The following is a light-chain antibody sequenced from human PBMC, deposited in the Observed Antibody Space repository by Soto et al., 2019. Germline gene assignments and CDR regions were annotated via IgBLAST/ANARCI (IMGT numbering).Light chain of an antibody. J-gene: IGKJ5*01. CDR3: QQRSNWPPFIT. V-gene: IGKV3-11*01. Sequence: VLTHSPATLSVSPGDSSTLCSKPSQSVAPNLVWYQQRFGQCPRLLIYHVSTRATGVPARFSGSGSETDFTLTISSLEPEDFAVYYCQQRSNWPPFITFGQGTRLEIK. CDR2: HVS. CDR1: QSVAPN.